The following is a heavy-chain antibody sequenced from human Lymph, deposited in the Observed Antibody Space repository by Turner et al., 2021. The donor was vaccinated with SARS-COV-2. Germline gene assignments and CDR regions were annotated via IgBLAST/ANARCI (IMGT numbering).Heavy chain of an antibody. Sequence: QITLKESGPTLVKPTQTLTLTCTFSGFSLSTGGVGVGWIRQPPGKALEWLSLIYWDDDNRYSPSLKSWLTITKDTSKNQVVLTMTNMDPIDTATYYCAHTMAVAGTVDFDYWGQGTLVTVSS. CDR3: AHTMAVAGTVDFDY. D-gene: IGHD6-19*01. CDR2: IYWDDDN. CDR1: GFSLSTGGVG. J-gene: IGHJ4*02. V-gene: IGHV2-5*02.